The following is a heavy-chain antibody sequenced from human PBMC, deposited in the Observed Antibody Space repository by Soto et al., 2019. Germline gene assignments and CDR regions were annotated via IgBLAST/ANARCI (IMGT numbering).Heavy chain of an antibody. Sequence: EVQLLESGGGLVQPGGSLRLSCAASGFTFSSYAMSWVRQAPGKGLEWVSAISGSGGSTYYADSVKGRFTISRDNSKNTLYLQMNSLRAEDTAVYYCAKRGGRSGEGPYYYYYYMDVWGIGTTVTVSS. V-gene: IGHV3-23*01. CDR1: GFTFSSYA. CDR2: ISGSGGST. D-gene: IGHD7-27*01. CDR3: AKRGGRSGEGPYYYYYYMDV. J-gene: IGHJ6*03.